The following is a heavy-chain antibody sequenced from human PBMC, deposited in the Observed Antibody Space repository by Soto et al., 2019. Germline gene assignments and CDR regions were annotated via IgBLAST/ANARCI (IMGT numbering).Heavy chain of an antibody. Sequence: GSLRLSCAASGFTFSSYGMHWVRQAPGKGLEWVAVISYDGSNKYYADSVKGRFTISRDNSKNTLYLQMNRLRAEDTAVYYCAKVASSSSNYYYYYGMDVWGQGTTGTVS. V-gene: IGHV3-30*18. CDR1: GFTFSSYG. CDR2: ISYDGSNK. J-gene: IGHJ6*02. D-gene: IGHD6-6*01. CDR3: AKVASSSSNYYYYYGMDV.